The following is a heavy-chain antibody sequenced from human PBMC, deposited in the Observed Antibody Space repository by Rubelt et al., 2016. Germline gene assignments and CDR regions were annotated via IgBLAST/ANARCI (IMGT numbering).Heavy chain of an antibody. CDR1: GGTFSSYA. CDR2: IIPIFGTA. CDR3: ARATNWNYAFDI. Sequence: QVQLVQSGAEVKKPGSSVKVSCKASGGTFSSYAISWVRQAPGQGLEWMGGIIPIFGTANYAQKLQGRVTMTTDTSTSTAYMELTSLRSDDTAVYSCARATNWNYAFDIWGQGTMVTVSS. D-gene: IGHD1-7*01. J-gene: IGHJ3*02. V-gene: IGHV1-69*06.